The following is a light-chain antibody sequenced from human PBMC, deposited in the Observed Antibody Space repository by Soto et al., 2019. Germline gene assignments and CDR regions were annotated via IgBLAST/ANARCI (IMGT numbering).Light chain of an antibody. CDR3: LQDHDDSWT. CDR1: QSITSY. V-gene: IGKV1-6*02. Sequence: IQMTQSPSSLSASVGDRVTITCRASQSITSYINWYQHKPGMAPKLLIYAASNLQSGVPSRFRGSRSGTEFTLTVSSLQPEDFATYYCLQDHDDSWTFGQGTKVDIK. J-gene: IGKJ1*01. CDR2: AAS.